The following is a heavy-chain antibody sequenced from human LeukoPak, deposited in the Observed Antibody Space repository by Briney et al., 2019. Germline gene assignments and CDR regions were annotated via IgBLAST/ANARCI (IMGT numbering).Heavy chain of an antibody. CDR3: ARVVPAGSNGFDP. V-gene: IGHV4-30-4*01. D-gene: IGHD6-13*01. CDR1: GGSINGYY. CDR2: IYGSGST. Sequence: SETLSLTCTVSGGSINGYYWSWIRQPPGKGLEWIGYIYGSGSTYYNPSFKSRVTISVDTSKKQFSLKLSSVTAADTAVYYCARVVPAGSNGFDPWGQGTLVTVSS. J-gene: IGHJ5*02.